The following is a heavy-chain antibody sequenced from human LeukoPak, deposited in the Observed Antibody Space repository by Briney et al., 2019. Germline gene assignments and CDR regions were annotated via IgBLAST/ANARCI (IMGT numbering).Heavy chain of an antibody. J-gene: IGHJ4*02. Sequence: SETLSLTCAVYGGTFSGYYWSWIRQPPGKRLEWVGESNDSGGTNYNPSLKSRVTISVDTFKNQFSLKLSSVTAADTAVYYCARAPYYDSSGYPLSDYWGQGTLVTVSS. V-gene: IGHV4-34*01. CDR1: GGTFSGYY. CDR2: SNDSGGT. D-gene: IGHD3-22*01. CDR3: ARAPYYDSSGYPLSDY.